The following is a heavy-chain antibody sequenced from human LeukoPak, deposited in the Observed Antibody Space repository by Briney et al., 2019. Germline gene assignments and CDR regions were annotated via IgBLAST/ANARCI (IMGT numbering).Heavy chain of an antibody. Sequence: GGSLRLSCTASGFTFRSHSMIWVRQAPGKGLEWVSGISWNSGSIGYADSVRGRFTISRDNAKNSLYLQMNSLRAEDTALYYCAKGTYYYDSSGSRGFDIWGQGTMVTVSS. V-gene: IGHV3-9*01. D-gene: IGHD3-22*01. CDR3: AKGTYYYDSSGSRGFDI. CDR2: ISWNSGSI. J-gene: IGHJ3*02. CDR1: GFTFRSHS.